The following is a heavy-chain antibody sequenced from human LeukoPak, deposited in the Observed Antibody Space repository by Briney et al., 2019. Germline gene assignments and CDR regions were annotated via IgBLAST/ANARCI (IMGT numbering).Heavy chain of an antibody. Sequence: GASVKVSCTASGYTFTSYYMHWVRQAPGQGLEWMGIINPSGGSTSYAQKFQGRVTMTRDTSTSTVYMELSSLRSEDTAVYYCARRGYYYDSSGYYSYYYYGMDVWGQGTTVTVSS. V-gene: IGHV1-46*01. J-gene: IGHJ6*02. CDR1: GYTFTSYY. D-gene: IGHD3-22*01. CDR3: ARRGYYYDSSGYYSYYYYGMDV. CDR2: INPSGGST.